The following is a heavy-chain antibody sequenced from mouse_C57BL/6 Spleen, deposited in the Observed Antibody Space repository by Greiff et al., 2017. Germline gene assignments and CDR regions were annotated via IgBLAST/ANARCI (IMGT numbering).Heavy chain of an antibody. Sequence: VQLQQSGPELVKPGASVKISCKASGYSFTGYYMNWVKQSPEKSLEWIGEINPSTGGTTYNQKFKAKATLTVDKSSSTAYMQLKSLTSEDSAVXYCAKIYYDYDGAMDYWGQGTSVTVSS. CDR2: INPSTGGT. V-gene: IGHV1-42*01. J-gene: IGHJ4*01. D-gene: IGHD2-4*01. CDR1: GYSFTGYY. CDR3: AKIYYDYDGAMDY.